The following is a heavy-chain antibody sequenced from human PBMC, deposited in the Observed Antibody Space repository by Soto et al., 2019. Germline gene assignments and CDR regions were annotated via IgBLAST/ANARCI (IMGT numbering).Heavy chain of an antibody. CDR3: ARARNPGYSSSWYRDYYYYYMDV. CDR2: ISAYNGNT. CDR1: GYTFTSYG. V-gene: IGHV1-18*01. Sequence: ASVKVSCTASGYTFTSYGISWVRQAPGQGLEWMGWISAYNGNTNYAQKLQGRVTMTTDTSTSTAYMELRSLRSDDTAVYYCARARNPGYSSSWYRDYYYYYMDVWGKGTTVTVSS. D-gene: IGHD6-13*01. J-gene: IGHJ6*03.